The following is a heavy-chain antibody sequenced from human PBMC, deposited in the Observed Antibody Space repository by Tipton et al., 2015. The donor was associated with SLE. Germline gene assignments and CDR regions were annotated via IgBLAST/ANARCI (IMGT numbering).Heavy chain of an antibody. CDR1: GDSVSSNSAA. J-gene: IGHJ2*01. CDR2: TYYRSKWYN. Sequence: PGLVKPSQTLSLTCAISGDSVSSNSAAWNWIRQSPSRGLEWLGRTYYRSKWYNDYAVSVKSRITINPATSKNQFSLQLNSVTPEDAAVYYCTRACGVTAGAKFGFFDLWGRGTLVTVSS. D-gene: IGHD2-21*02. CDR3: TRACGVTAGAKFGFFDL. V-gene: IGHV6-1*01.